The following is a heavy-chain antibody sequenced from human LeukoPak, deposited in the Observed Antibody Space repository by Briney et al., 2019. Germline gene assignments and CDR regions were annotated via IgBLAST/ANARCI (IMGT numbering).Heavy chain of an antibody. CDR3: ARSFGERGQQLPRGWFDP. CDR1: GGSFSGYY. J-gene: IGHJ5*02. Sequence: SETLSLTCAVYGGSFSGYYWSWIRQPPGKGLEWIGEINHSGSTNYNPSLKSRVAISVDTSKNQFSLKLSSVTAADTAVYYCARSFGERGQQLPRGWFDPWGQGTLVTVSS. CDR2: INHSGST. D-gene: IGHD6-13*01. V-gene: IGHV4-34*01.